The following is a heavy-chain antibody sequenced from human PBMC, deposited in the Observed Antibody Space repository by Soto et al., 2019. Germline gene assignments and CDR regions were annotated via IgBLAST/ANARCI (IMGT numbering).Heavy chain of an antibody. CDR2: XXXXXXXX. J-gene: IGHJ6*02. CDR1: GYSFTSYW. CDR3: ARQGFYYYGMDV. Sequence: GESLKISCKGSGYSFTSYWIGWVRQMPGKGLXXXXXXXXXXXXXXXXXXXXGQVTISADKSISTAYLQWSSLKASDTAMYYCARQGFYYYGMDVWGQGTTVTVSS. V-gene: IGHV5-51*01.